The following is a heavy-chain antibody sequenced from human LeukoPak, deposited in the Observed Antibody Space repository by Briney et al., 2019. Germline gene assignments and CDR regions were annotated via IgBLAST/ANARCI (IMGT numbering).Heavy chain of an antibody. D-gene: IGHD3-22*01. V-gene: IGHV1-18*01. CDR2: ISAYNGNT. J-gene: IGHJ4*02. CDR3: TREGDYYDSSGPFDY. CDR1: GYTFTSYG. Sequence: ASVTVSCKASGYTFTSYGISWVRQAPGQGLEWMGWISAYNGNTNYAQKLQGRVTMTTDTSTSTAYMELRSLRSDDTAVYYCTREGDYYDSSGPFDYWGQGTLVTVSS.